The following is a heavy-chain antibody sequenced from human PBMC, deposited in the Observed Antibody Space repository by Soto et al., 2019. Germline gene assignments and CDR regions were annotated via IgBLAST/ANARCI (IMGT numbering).Heavy chain of an antibody. CDR2: MNPNNGNT. CDR1: GYTFTSYD. CDR3: ARTCVQCSRTTCYAQFYY. J-gene: IGHJ4*02. D-gene: IGHD2-2*01. V-gene: IGHV1-8*01. Sequence: QVQLVQSGAEVKKPAASVKVSCKASGYTFTSYDIHWVRQGTGQGLEWMGWMNPNNGNTGYAEKFQGRVSMTRDTSISTHYMELSSLTSEDTAVYYCARTCVQCSRTTCYAQFYYWGQGTLVTVSS.